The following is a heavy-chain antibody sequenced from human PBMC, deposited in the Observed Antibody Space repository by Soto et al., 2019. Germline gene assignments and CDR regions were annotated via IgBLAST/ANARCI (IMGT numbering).Heavy chain of an antibody. V-gene: IGHV4-59*01. J-gene: IGHJ5*02. CDR1: GGSISSYY. CDR2: IYYSGST. CDR3: ARDSDGSDINGFDP. Sequence: SETLSLTCTVSGGSISSYYWSWIRQPPGKGLEWIGYIYYSGSTNYNPSLKSRVTISVDTSKNQFSLKLSSVTAADTAVYYCARDSDGSDINGFDPWGQGTLVTGS. D-gene: IGHD3-10*01.